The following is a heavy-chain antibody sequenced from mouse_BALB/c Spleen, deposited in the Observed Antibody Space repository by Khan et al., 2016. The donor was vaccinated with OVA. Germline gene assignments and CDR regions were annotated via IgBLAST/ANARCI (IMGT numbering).Heavy chain of an antibody. CDR3: SRRGLRWDFDY. D-gene: IGHD1-1*01. Sequence: QVQLQQSGAELAKPGASVKMSCKASGYTFINYWIVWVKQRPGQGLEWIGYINPDTGKTEYTQNFKDKATLTADQSSTPAYLQLSKLTSEDAAVYYCSRRGLRWDFDYWGQGTTRTVSS. J-gene: IGHJ2*01. CDR1: GYTFINYW. V-gene: IGHV1-7*01. CDR2: INPDTGKT.